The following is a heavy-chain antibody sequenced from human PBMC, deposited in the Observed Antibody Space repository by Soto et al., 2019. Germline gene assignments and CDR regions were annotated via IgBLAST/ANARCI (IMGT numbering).Heavy chain of an antibody. Sequence: SETLSFTCTVSGGSISSYYWSWIRQPPGKGLEWIGYIYYSGSTNYNPSLKSRVTISVDTSKNQFSPKLSSVTAADTAVYYCARDLDWFDPWGQGTLVTVSS. V-gene: IGHV4-59*01. CDR1: GGSISSYY. J-gene: IGHJ5*02. CDR3: ARDLDWFDP. CDR2: IYYSGST.